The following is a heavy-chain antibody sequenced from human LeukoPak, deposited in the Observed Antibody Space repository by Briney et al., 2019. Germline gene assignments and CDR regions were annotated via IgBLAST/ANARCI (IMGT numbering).Heavy chain of an antibody. CDR3: AKVRGHHVRLQDDFDY. Sequence: PGGSLRLSCTASGFTFSSHAMTWVRQTAGMGLQWVSSITGSGSGAYYADSVKGRVTISRDNSKNTLFLEMDSLRPEDTAMYYCAKVRGHHVRLQDDFDYWGQGTLVSVSS. V-gene: IGHV3-23*01. D-gene: IGHD1-14*01. CDR2: ITGSGSGA. J-gene: IGHJ4*02. CDR1: GFTFSSHA.